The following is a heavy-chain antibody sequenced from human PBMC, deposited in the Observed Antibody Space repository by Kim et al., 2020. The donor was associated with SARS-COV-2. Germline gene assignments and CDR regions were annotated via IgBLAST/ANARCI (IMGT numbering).Heavy chain of an antibody. CDR3: VKDLWKSYFGSGSSLDY. CDR1: GFTFSTYG. CDR2: ISSNGDST. J-gene: IGHJ4*02. Sequence: GGSLRLSCSASGFTFSTYGMHWVRQAPGKGLEYVSAISSNGDSTYYADSVKGRFTISRENSKNKLYLQMRSLRAEDTAVYYCVKDLWKSYFGSGSSLDYWGRGVVVTVSS. V-gene: IGHV3-64D*09. D-gene: IGHD3-10*01.